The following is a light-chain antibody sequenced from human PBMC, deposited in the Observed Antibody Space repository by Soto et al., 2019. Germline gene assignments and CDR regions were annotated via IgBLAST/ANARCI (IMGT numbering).Light chain of an antibody. CDR1: KCLVDSDGNIF. J-gene: IGKJ2*01. CDR2: KVS. CDR3: MQGTLPYT. Sequence: VVMTQSPVSLSVTLGQPASISCRSSKCLVDSDGNIFLLWFQQRPGQSPRRLINKVSNRDSGVPDRFSGSGSGTEFTLKITRVEAEDIGVYYCMQGTLPYTFGQGTRLEIK. V-gene: IGKV2-30*01.